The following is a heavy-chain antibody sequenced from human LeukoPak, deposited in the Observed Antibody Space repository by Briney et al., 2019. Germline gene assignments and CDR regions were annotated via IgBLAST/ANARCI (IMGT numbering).Heavy chain of an antibody. CDR1: GYIFGHNG. CDR3: ARNWNYVMDV. Sequence: ASVKVSCKTSGYIFGHNGISWVRQAPGQGPEWMGWISAYYGDTKYAQKFQGRVTMTRDTSTSTAYMELRSLKSDDTAVYYCARNWNYVMDVWGQGTTVTVSS. J-gene: IGHJ6*02. D-gene: IGHD1-1*01. CDR2: ISAYYGDT. V-gene: IGHV1-18*01.